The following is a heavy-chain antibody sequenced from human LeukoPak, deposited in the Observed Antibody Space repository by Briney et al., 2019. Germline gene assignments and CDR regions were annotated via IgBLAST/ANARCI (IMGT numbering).Heavy chain of an antibody. J-gene: IGHJ5*02. CDR1: GFTFGNYG. Sequence: PGRSLRLSCEASGFTFGNYGMHWVRQAPGKGLEWVSFIWYDGSKKYYADSVKGRFIISRDNSKNTLYLQMNSLRAEDTAVYYCAKEPRNSSGMKWFDPWGQGTLVTVSS. CDR2: IWYDGSKK. CDR3: AKEPRNSSGMKWFDP. D-gene: IGHD6-25*01. V-gene: IGHV3-33*06.